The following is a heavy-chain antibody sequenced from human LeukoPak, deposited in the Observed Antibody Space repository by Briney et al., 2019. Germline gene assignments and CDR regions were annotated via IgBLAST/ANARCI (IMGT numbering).Heavy chain of an antibody. V-gene: IGHV3-53*01. CDR1: GFTVSSNY. D-gene: IGHD3-22*01. Sequence: GGSLRLSCAASGFTVSSNYMSWVRQAPGKGLEWVSVIYSGGSTYYADSVKGRFTISRDNSKNTLYLQMNSLRAEDTAVYYCARGQVVIREYYFDYWGQGTLVTVSS. J-gene: IGHJ4*02. CDR2: IYSGGST. CDR3: ARGQVVIREYYFDY.